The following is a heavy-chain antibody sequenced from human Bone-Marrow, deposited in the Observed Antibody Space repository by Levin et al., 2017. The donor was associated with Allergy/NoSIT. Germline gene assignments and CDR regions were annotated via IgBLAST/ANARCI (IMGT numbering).Heavy chain of an antibody. CDR1: GGSFSGYY. CDR3: APGGGYGDHVGY. Sequence: KPSETLSLTCAVYGGSFSGYYWSWIRQPPGKGLEWIGEINHSGSTNYNPSLKSRVTISVDTSKNQFSLKLSSVTAADTAVYYCAPGGGYGDHVGYWGQGTLVTVSS. CDR2: INHSGST. J-gene: IGHJ4*02. D-gene: IGHD4-17*01. V-gene: IGHV4-34*01.